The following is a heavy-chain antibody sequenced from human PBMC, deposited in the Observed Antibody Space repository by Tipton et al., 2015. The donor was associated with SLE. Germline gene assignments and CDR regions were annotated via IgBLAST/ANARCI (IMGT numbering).Heavy chain of an antibody. CDR1: AYIFANSW. V-gene: IGHV5-51*03. CDR3: ARLNTRQGGAVDC. CDR2: IYPSDSDS. J-gene: IGHJ4*02. D-gene: IGHD3-16*01. Sequence: VQLVQSGAEVKKPGESLKISCQGSAYIFANSWIVWVRQMPGKGLEWMGIIYPSDSDSRYSPSFQGQVTISADQSLGTAYLQWSSLKASDPAMYYCARLNTRQGGAVDCWGPGTLVTVSS.